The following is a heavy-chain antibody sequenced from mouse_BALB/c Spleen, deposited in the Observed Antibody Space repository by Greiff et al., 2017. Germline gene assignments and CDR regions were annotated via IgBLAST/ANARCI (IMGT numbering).Heavy chain of an antibody. CDR3: ARVGEGYYHYAMDY. CDR2: ISYSGST. CDR1: GYSITSDYA. Sequence: DVKLQESGPGLVKPSQSLSLTCTVSGYSITSDYAWNWIPPFPGNKLEWMGYISYSGSTSYNPSRKSRISITRDTSKNQFFLQLNSVTTEDTATYYCARVGEGYYHYAMDYWGQGASVTVSS. V-gene: IGHV3-2*02. D-gene: IGHD1-1*01. J-gene: IGHJ4*01.